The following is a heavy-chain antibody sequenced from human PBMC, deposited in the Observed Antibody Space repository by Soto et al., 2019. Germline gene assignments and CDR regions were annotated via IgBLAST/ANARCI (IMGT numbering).Heavy chain of an antibody. Sequence: PSETLSLTCTVSGVSISSYYWSWIRQPPGKGLEWIGYIYYSGSTSYNPSLKSRVTISVDKSKNQFSLKLSSVTAADTAVYYCAAHSGSTYGPLDYWGQGNLVTVSS. CDR3: AAHSGSTYGPLDY. D-gene: IGHD3-10*01. CDR1: GVSISSYY. V-gene: IGHV4-59*12. CDR2: IYYSGST. J-gene: IGHJ4*02.